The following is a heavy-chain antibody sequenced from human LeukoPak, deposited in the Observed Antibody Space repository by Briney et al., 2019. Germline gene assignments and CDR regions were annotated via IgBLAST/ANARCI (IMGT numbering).Heavy chain of an antibody. CDR1: GFTFSSYG. V-gene: IGHV3-30*18. CDR2: ISYDGSNK. CDR3: AKEKRQLWLLVSD. D-gene: IGHD5-18*01. Sequence: GGSPRLSCAASGFTFSSYGMHWVRQAPGKGLEWVAVISYDGSNKYYADSVKGRFTISRDNSKNTLYLQMNSLRAEDTAVYYCAKEKRQLWLLVSDWGQGTLVTVSS. J-gene: IGHJ4*02.